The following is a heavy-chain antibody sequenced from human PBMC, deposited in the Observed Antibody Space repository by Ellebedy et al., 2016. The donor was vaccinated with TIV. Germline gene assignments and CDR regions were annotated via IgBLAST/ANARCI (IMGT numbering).Heavy chain of an antibody. V-gene: IGHV4-34*01. CDR2: IQHRGST. J-gene: IGHJ2*01. CDR1: GGSFGGYS. Sequence: SETLSLTCAVYGGSFGGYSWSWIRQPPGRGLEWIGEIQHRGSTNYNPSLKTRVTISLDTSKPQFSLSLNSVTAADTAVYYCARCKHQDVDLDHWYLDLWGRGTLVTVSS. D-gene: IGHD2-2*01. CDR3: ARCKHQDVDLDHWYLDL.